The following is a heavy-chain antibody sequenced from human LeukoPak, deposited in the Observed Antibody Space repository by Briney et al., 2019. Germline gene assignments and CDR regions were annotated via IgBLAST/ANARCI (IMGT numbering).Heavy chain of an antibody. CDR1: GFIFSSYE. J-gene: IGHJ4*02. D-gene: IGHD2/OR15-2a*01. CDR3: ARDGGLSNNVCFLDY. Sequence: GGSLRLSCAGSGFIFSSYEMNWVRQAPGKGLEGVSYISNTDSTIYYADSVKGRFTISRDNAKNSLYLQMDSLRVEDTAVYYCARDGGLSNNVCFLDYWGQGTLVTVSS. V-gene: IGHV3-48*03. CDR2: ISNTDSTI.